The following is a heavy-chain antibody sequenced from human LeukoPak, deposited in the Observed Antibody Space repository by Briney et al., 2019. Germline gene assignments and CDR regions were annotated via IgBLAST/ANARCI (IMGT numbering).Heavy chain of an antibody. D-gene: IGHD3-16*02. CDR2: IIPIFGTA. CDR3: ARDARLFRLGELSYFDY. V-gene: IGHV1-69*05. Sequence: SVTVSCKASVGTCSSYAISWVRQAPGQGLEWMGRIIPIFGTANYAQKFQGRVTITTDDSTSTAYMELSSLRSEDTAVYYCARDARLFRLGELSYFDYWGQGTLVTVSS. CDR1: VGTCSSYA. J-gene: IGHJ4*02.